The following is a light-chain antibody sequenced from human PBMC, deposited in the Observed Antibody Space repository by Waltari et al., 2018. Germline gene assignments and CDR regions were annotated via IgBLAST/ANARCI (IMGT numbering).Light chain of an antibody. V-gene: IGLV1-44*01. Sequence: QSVLTQPPSVSGTPGQRVTISCSGSSSNIDCTSVNLYQQVPGKAPKLLIYNYRQRPSGVSDRFSGTKSDSSASLAISGLRSEDEAHYYCATWDANLNGVVFGGGTKLTVL. J-gene: IGLJ2*01. CDR1: SSNIDCTS. CDR2: NYR. CDR3: ATWDANLNGVV.